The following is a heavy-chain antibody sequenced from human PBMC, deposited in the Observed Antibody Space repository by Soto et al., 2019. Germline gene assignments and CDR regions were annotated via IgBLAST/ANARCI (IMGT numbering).Heavy chain of an antibody. CDR1: GGSIINGGYS. V-gene: IGHV4-30-2*01. CDR3: ARDSRDGYNAFAY. J-gene: IGHJ4*02. CDR2: IYHSGIT. Sequence: QLQLQESGSGLVKPSQTLSLTCAVSGGSIINGGYSWSWIRQPPGKGLEWIGYIYHSGITYYNPSLVGRVPLSVDRSKTRFSLKLTSVTAADTAVYYCARDSRDGYNAFAYWGQGTLVTVSS. D-gene: IGHD5-12*01.